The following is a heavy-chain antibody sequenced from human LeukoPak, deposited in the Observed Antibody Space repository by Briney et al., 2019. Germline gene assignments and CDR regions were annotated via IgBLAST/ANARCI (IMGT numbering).Heavy chain of an antibody. D-gene: IGHD5-12*01. CDR1: GGSISSYY. CDR3: ARVGSGYDSVGYYYYYMDV. Sequence: PSETLSLTCTVSGGSISSYYWSWIRQPPGKGLEWIGYIYYSGSTNYNPSLKSRVTISVDTSKNQFSLKLSSVTAADTAVYYCARVGSGYDSVGYYYYYMDVWGKGTTVTVSS. J-gene: IGHJ6*03. V-gene: IGHV4-59*01. CDR2: IYYSGST.